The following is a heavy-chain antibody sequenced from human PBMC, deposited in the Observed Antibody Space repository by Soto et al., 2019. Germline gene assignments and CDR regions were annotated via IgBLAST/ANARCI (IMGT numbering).Heavy chain of an antibody. J-gene: IGHJ3*01. CDR1: GFTFSSYS. Sequence: GGSLRLSCAASGFTFSSYSMNWVRQASGKGLEWVGRIRSKANSYATAYAASVKGRFTISRDNAKNSLYLQMNNLRTEDTAVYYCARGDYFDSSGPFSDAFDVWGQGTMVTVSS. V-gene: IGHV3-73*01. CDR2: IRSKANSYAT. D-gene: IGHD3-22*01. CDR3: ARGDYFDSSGPFSDAFDV.